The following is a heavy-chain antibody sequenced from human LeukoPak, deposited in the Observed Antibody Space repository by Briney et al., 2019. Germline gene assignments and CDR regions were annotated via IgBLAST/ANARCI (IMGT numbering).Heavy chain of an antibody. Sequence: GRSLRLSCGASGFTSSDYSMNWVRQAPGKGLAWVASITSAGGYKYYADSVKGRFTISRDNAQNSLFLQMNSLRAEDTAVYFCATSGGFVLPNAITGNWYMDVWGRGTSVTVSS. V-gene: IGHV3-21*01. CDR1: GFTSSDYS. D-gene: IGHD2-2*01. CDR2: ITSAGGYK. J-gene: IGHJ6*03. CDR3: ATSGGFVLPNAITGNWYMDV.